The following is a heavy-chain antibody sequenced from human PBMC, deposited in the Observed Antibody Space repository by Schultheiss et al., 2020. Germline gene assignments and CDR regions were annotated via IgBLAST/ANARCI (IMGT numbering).Heavy chain of an antibody. CDR3: ARAELWTYNWFDP. V-gene: IGHV4-4*02. D-gene: IGHD5-18*01. Sequence: SETLSLTCAVSGGSISSSNWWSWVRQPPGKGLEWIGEIYHSGSTNYNPSLKSRVTISVDKSKNQFSLKLSSVTAADTAVYYCARAELWTYNWFDPWGQGTLVTVSS. J-gene: IGHJ5*02. CDR1: GGSISSSNW. CDR2: IYHSGST.